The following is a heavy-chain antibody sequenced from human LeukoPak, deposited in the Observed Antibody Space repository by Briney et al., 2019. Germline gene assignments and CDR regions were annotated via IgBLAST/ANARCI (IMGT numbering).Heavy chain of an antibody. Sequence: GGSLRLSCAASGFTFSSYGMHWVRQAPGKGLEWVTVISYDGSNKYYADSVKGRFTISRDNSKNTLYLQMNSLRAEDTAVYYCAKKYQLLDIDYWGQGTLVTVSS. V-gene: IGHV3-30*18. D-gene: IGHD2-2*01. CDR1: GFTFSSYG. J-gene: IGHJ4*02. CDR2: ISYDGSNK. CDR3: AKKYQLLDIDY.